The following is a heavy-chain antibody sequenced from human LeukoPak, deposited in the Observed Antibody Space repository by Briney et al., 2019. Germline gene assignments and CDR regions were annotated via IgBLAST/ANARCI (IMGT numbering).Heavy chain of an antibody. Sequence: GGSLRLSCAASGFTLADYGMSWVRQAPGKGLECVSGINWNVGTTGYAASVKGRFTISRDNAQNSLYLQMNSLRAEDTALYHCARGHSSGYLYYFDYWGQGTLVTVSS. J-gene: IGHJ4*02. CDR2: INWNVGTT. V-gene: IGHV3-20*01. CDR1: GFTLADYG. CDR3: ARGHSSGYLYYFDY. D-gene: IGHD3-22*01.